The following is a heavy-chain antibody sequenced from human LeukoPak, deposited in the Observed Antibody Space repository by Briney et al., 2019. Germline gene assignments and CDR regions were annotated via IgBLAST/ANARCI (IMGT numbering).Heavy chain of an antibody. CDR3: ARLRKTPYMVRGVRGDYFDY. Sequence: SETLSLTCAVYGGSFSGYYWSWIRQPPGKGLEWIGEINHSGSTNYNPSLKSRVTISVDTSKNQFSLKLSSVTAADTAVYYCARLRKTPYMVRGVRGDYFDYWGQGTLVTVSS. V-gene: IGHV4-34*01. CDR2: INHSGST. D-gene: IGHD3-10*01. CDR1: GGSFSGYY. J-gene: IGHJ4*02.